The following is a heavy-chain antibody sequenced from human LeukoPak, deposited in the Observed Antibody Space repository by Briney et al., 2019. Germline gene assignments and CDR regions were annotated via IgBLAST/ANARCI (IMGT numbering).Heavy chain of an antibody. CDR3: ARQVTFGYAYAYYFDY. J-gene: IGHJ4*02. Sequence: PSETLSLTCAVYGGSFSGYYWSWIRQPPGKGLEWIGNFHYSGSNSYNPSLKSRVTISVDTSKNQFSLRLSSVTAADTAAYYCARQVTFGYAYAYYFDYWGQGTLVTVSS. V-gene: IGHV4-34*01. CDR1: GGSFSGYY. CDR2: FHYSGSN. D-gene: IGHD3-16*01.